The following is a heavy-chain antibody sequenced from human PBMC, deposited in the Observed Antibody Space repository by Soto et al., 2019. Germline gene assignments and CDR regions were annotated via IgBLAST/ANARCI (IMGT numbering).Heavy chain of an antibody. CDR1: GFSLTTTSMG. CDR2: IYWDDDQ. D-gene: IGHD4-17*01. V-gene: IGHV2-5*02. Sequence: QITLKESGPPLVRPAQTLTLTCAFSGFSLTTTSMGVAWIRQPPGKALEWLALIYWDDDQRYSTSLKDRITISKDTSRSRVVLTISNMNPEDTGTYFCAHAGDYDLLSFDHWGPGTLVTVSS. J-gene: IGHJ4*02. CDR3: AHAGDYDLLSFDH.